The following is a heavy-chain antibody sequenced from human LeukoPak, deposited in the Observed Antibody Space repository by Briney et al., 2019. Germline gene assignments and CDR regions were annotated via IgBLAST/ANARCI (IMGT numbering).Heavy chain of an antibody. V-gene: IGHV1-18*01. D-gene: IGHD1-26*01. Sequence: ASVKVSCKASGYSFTNYGISWVRQAPGQGLEWMGWISGYNGNTNYAQKAQGRVTMTTDTSTSTAYMELRSLRSDDTAVYHCAREAWELRNYRVPDYWGQGTLVTVSS. J-gene: IGHJ4*02. CDR1: GYSFTNYG. CDR2: ISGYNGNT. CDR3: AREAWELRNYRVPDY.